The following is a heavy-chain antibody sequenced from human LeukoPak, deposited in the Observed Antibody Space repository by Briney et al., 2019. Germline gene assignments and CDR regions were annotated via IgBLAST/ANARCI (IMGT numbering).Heavy chain of an antibody. CDR3: AKGRIAAVGLFDP. Sequence: GRSLRLSCAASGFTFSSYGMHWVRQAPGKGLEWVAVISYDGSNKYYADSVKGRFTISRDNSKNTLYLQMNSLRAEDTAVYYCAKGRIAAVGLFDPWGQGTLVTVSS. J-gene: IGHJ5*02. D-gene: IGHD6-13*01. CDR1: GFTFSSYG. V-gene: IGHV3-30*18. CDR2: ISYDGSNK.